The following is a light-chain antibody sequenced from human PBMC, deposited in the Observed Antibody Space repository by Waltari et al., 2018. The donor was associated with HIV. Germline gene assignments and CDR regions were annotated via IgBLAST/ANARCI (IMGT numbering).Light chain of an antibody. CDR3: QRYGTSPEGA. J-gene: IGKJ5*01. Sequence: IVLTHSPGTRFLSPWARVPLSCRARQSLSNSYIARYQEEPGQAPRLLMYGASRRATSIPDRFSGSGSATDFTLTISRLEPGDFAVDFGQRYGTSPEGAFGQGTRLEIK. CDR1: QSLSNSY. CDR2: GAS. V-gene: IGKV3-20*01.